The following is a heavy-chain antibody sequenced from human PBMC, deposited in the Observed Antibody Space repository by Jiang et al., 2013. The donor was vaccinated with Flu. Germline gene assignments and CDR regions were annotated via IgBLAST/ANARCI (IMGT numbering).Heavy chain of an antibody. J-gene: IGHJ4*02. D-gene: IGHD2-21*01. CDR1: GYTFSTYT. V-gene: IGHV3-21*01. Sequence: VQLVESGGGLVKPGGSLRLSCAASGYTFSTYTMNWVRQAPGKGLEWVSSISNSGSYIYYADSVKGRFTISRDNAKNSLYLQMNSLRAEDTAVYYCARGPSSILGWIDYWGQGTLVTVSS. CDR3: ARGPSSILGWIDY. CDR2: ISNSGSYI.